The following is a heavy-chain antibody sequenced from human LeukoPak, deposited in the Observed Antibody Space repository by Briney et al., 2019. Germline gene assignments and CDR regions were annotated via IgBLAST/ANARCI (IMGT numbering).Heavy chain of an antibody. D-gene: IGHD3-16*02. J-gene: IGHJ6*03. CDR2: INHTGST. CDR3: ARGRNYDYIWGTYRIYYYMDV. CDR1: GGSFSGYY. Sequence: SETLSLTCVVYGGSFSGYYWSCIRQPPGKGLEWIGEINHTGSTNFNPSLKSRVTISVDTSKNQFSLKLSSVTAADTALYYCARGRNYDYIWGTYRIYYYMDVWGKGTTVTISS. V-gene: IGHV4-34*01.